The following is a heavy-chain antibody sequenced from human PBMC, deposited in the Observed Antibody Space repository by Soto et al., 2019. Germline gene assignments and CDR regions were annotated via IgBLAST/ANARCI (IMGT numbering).Heavy chain of an antibody. CDR2: ISYDGSNK. Sequence: QVQLVESGGGVVQPGRSLRLSCAASGFTFSSYAMHWVRQAPGKGLEWVAVISYDGSNKYYADSVKGRFTISRNNSKNTLYLQMNSLRAEDTAVYYCARDRYGESIGSSWYGGMDVWGQGTTFTVSS. CDR3: ARDRYGESIGSSWYGGMDV. D-gene: IGHD6-13*01. V-gene: IGHV3-30-3*01. CDR1: GFTFSSYA. J-gene: IGHJ6*02.